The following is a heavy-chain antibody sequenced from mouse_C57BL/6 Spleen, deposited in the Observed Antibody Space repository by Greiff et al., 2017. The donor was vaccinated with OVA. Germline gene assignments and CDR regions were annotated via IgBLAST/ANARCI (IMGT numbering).Heavy chain of an antibody. J-gene: IGHJ3*01. Sequence: VQLQQSGPELVKPGASVKIPCKASGYTFTDYNMDWVKQSHGKSLEWIGDINPNNGGTIYNQKFKGKATLTVDKSSSTAYMELRSLTSEDTAVYYCARGSYYYGSSQAWFAYWGQGTLVTVSA. CDR1: GYTFTDYN. CDR2: INPNNGGT. D-gene: IGHD1-1*01. CDR3: ARGSYYYGSSQAWFAY. V-gene: IGHV1-18*01.